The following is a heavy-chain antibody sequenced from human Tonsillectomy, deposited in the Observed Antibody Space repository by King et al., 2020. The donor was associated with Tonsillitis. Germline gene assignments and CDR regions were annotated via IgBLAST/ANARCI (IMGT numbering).Heavy chain of an antibody. CDR2: SYYGGGT. J-gene: IGHJ6*02. D-gene: IGHD4-17*01. V-gene: IGHV4-39*01. CDR3: ARARNDYGDYHYRLDV. Sequence: QLQESGPGLVKPSETLSLTCIVSDGPISTSEYYWAWIRQPPGKGLEWIGSSYYGGGTHYNLSLKSRLTISVDSSKNLFSLNLRSVTAADTAVYHCARARNDYGDYHYRLDVWRHGTTVTVSS. CDR1: DGPISTSEYY.